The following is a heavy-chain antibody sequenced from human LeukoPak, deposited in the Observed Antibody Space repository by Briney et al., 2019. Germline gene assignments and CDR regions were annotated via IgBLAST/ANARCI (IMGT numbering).Heavy chain of an antibody. D-gene: IGHD3-22*01. J-gene: IGHJ5*02. Sequence: ASVKVSCKASGYTFTGYYMHWVRQAPGQGLEWMGWINPKNGTTNYAQKLQGRVTMTRDTSNRTAYVELSRLGSDDTAVYYCARGIRHYYDSSGYNWFDPWGQGTLVTVSS. CDR2: INPKNGTT. CDR1: GYTFTGYY. CDR3: ARGIRHYYDSSGYNWFDP. V-gene: IGHV1-2*02.